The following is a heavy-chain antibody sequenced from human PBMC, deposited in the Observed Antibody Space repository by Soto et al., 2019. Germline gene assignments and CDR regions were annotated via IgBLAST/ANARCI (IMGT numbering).Heavy chain of an antibody. V-gene: IGHV4-39*01. J-gene: IGHJ5*02. CDR3: ASPPPCFSSSRYGGGGWFDP. Sequence: SETLSLTCTVSGGSISSSSYYWGWIRQPPGKGLEWIGSIYYSGSTYYNPSLKSRVTISVDTSKNQFSLKLSSVTAADTAVYYCASPPPCFSSSRYGGGGWFDPWGQGTLVTVSS. CDR1: GGSISSSSYY. CDR2: IYYSGST. D-gene: IGHD6-13*01.